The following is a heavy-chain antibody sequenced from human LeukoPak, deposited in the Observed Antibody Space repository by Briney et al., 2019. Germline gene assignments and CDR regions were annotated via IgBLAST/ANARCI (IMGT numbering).Heavy chain of an antibody. CDR2: ISSSSSYI. D-gene: IGHD4-11*01. V-gene: IGHV3-21*01. Sequence: GGSLRLSCAASGFTFSSYSMNWVRQAPGKGLEWVSSISSSSSYIYYADSVKGRFTISRDNAKNSLYLQMNSLRAEDTAVYYCGRETTYSNYAGWFDYWGQGTLVTVSS. CDR3: GRETTYSNYAGWFDY. CDR1: GFTFSSYS. J-gene: IGHJ4*02.